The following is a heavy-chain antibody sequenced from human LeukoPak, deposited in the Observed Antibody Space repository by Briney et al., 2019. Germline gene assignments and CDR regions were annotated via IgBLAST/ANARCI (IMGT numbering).Heavy chain of an antibody. Sequence: PGGSLRLSCAASGFTFSSYEMNWVRQAPGKGLEWVSYISSSGGTIYYADSVKGRFTISRDNSKNTLSLQMNSLRPEDTAVYYCARGGTFYYGSESYYNVRGYFDYWGQGTLVTVFS. CDR1: GFTFSSYE. V-gene: IGHV3-48*03. CDR3: ARGGTFYYGSESYYNVRGYFDY. CDR2: ISSSGGTI. D-gene: IGHD3-10*01. J-gene: IGHJ4*02.